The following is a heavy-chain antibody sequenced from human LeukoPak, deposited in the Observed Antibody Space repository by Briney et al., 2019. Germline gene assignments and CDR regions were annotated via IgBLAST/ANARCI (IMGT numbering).Heavy chain of an antibody. D-gene: IGHD3-22*01. V-gene: IGHV3-7*01. Sequence: GGSLRLSCGASGFTFSRYWMTWVRQAPGKGLEWVANINEDGTEKNYLESVKGRFTISRDNAKSSLYLQMNSLRAEDTAVYYCARGRYDTSGYYYFDCWGQGTLVTVSS. CDR2: INEDGTEK. CDR3: ARGRYDTSGYYYFDC. J-gene: IGHJ4*02. CDR1: GFTFSRYW.